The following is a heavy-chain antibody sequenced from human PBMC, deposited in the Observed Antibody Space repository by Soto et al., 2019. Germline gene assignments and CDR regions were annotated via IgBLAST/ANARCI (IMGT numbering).Heavy chain of an antibody. CDR3: TRVSPDCSGGSCYPPN. CDR2: IIPIFGTA. J-gene: IGHJ4*02. CDR1: GGTFSSYA. D-gene: IGHD2-15*01. V-gene: IGHV1-69*05. Sequence: GASVKVSCKASGGTFSSYAISWVRQAPGQGLEWMGGIIPIFGTANYAASVKGRFTISRDDSKTIAYLQMNSLKTEDTGVYYCTRVSPDCSGGSCYPPNWGQGTLVTVSS.